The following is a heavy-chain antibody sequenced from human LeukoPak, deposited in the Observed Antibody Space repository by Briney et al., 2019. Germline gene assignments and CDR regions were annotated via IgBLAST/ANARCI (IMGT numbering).Heavy chain of an antibody. CDR2: LSRGGGTT. D-gene: IGHD2-8*01. Sequence: AGTLSLSCTGSGFNFNMIAMNWVRQAPGQGLEWVSGLSRGGGTTNYADSVKGRFTISRDKSKNMVFLQMNSLRPEDTAVYYCAKEQRIRHCSEGVCMEGYYFDYWGQGSLVTVSS. V-gene: IGHV3-23*01. J-gene: IGHJ4*02. CDR3: AKEQRIRHCSEGVCMEGYYFDY. CDR1: GFNFNMIA.